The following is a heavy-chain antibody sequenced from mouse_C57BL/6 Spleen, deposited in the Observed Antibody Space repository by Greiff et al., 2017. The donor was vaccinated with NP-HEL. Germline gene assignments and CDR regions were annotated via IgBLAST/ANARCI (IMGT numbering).Heavy chain of an antibody. CDR1: GYTFTSYW. J-gene: IGHJ2*01. CDR3: AREGYYYGSSSFGY. Sequence: QVQLKQPGTELVKPGASVKLSCKASGYTFTSYWMHWVKQRPGQGLEWIGNINPSNGGTNYNEQFKSKATLTVDKSSSTAYMQLSSLTSEDSAVYDCAREGYYYGSSSFGYWGQGTTLTVSS. CDR2: INPSNGGT. D-gene: IGHD1-1*01. V-gene: IGHV1-53*01.